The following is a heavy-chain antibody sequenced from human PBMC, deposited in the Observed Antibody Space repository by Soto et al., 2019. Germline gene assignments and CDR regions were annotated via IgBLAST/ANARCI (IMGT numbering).Heavy chain of an antibody. J-gene: IGHJ5*02. D-gene: IGHD6-13*01. CDR3: ARDQPLPIAAAGFDPSNWFDP. CDR2: ISAYNGNT. CDR1: GYTFTSYG. V-gene: IGHV1-18*01. Sequence: ASVKVSCKASGYTFTSYGISWVRQAPGQGLEWMGWISAYNGNTNYAQKLQGRVTMTTDTSTSTAYMELRSLRSDDTAVYYCARDQPLPIAAAGFDPSNWFDPWGQGTLVTV.